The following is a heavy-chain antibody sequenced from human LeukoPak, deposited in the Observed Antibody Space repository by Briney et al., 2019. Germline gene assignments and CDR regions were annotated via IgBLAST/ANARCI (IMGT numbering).Heavy chain of an antibody. V-gene: IGHV4-30-4*01. CDR1: GGSISSGDYY. Sequence: PSQTLSLTCTVSGGSISSGDYYWSWIRQPPGKGLGWMAYMYYSGSTYYNPSLKSRVTMSADTSKNQLSLKLSSVTAADAAVYYCARPYYYDSRIDPWGQGILVTVSS. CDR3: ARPYYYDSRIDP. D-gene: IGHD3-22*01. CDR2: MYYSGST. J-gene: IGHJ5*02.